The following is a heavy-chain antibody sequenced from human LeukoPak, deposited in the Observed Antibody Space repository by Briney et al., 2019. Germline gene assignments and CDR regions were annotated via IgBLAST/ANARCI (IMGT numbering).Heavy chain of an antibody. V-gene: IGHV3-13*04. CDR2: INSAGDT. CDR1: GFTFSSYD. Sequence: GGSLRLSCAASGFTFSSYDMHWVRQATGKGLEWVSAINSAGDTYYPGSVKGRFSISRENAKNSLYLQMNSLRAGDTAVYFCARASGWGMDVSGQGTTVIVSS. J-gene: IGHJ6*02. D-gene: IGHD3-10*01. CDR3: ARASGWGMDV.